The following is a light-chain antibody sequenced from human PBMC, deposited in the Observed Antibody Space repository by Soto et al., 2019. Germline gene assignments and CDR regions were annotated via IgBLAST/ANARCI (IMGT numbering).Light chain of an antibody. Sequence: NFMLTQPHSVSESPGKTVTISCTRSSGSIASNDVQWYQQRPGSAPTTVIYENNQRPSGVPDRFSGSTDGSSNSAFLTISGLQTEDEADYYCQSYDSSTVVFGGGTQLTVL. V-gene: IGLV6-57*04. CDR2: ENN. CDR1: SGSIASND. CDR3: QSYDSSTVV. J-gene: IGLJ2*01.